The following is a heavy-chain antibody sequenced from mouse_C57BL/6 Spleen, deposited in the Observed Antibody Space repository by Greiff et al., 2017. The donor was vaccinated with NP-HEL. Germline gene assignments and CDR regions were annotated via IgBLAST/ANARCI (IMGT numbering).Heavy chain of an antibody. CDR1: GYTFTSYW. J-gene: IGHJ4*01. CDR3: ARRGNYAYAMDY. D-gene: IGHD6-1*01. Sequence: QQSCKASGYTFTSYWMQWVKQRPGQGLEWIGEIDPSDSYTNYNQKFKGKATLTVDTSSSTAYMQLSSLTSEDSAVYYCARRGNYAYAMDYWGQGTSVTISS. V-gene: IGHV1-50*01. CDR2: IDPSDSYT.